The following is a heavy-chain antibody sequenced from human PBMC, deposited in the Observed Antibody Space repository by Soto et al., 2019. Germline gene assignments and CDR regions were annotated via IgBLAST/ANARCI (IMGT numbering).Heavy chain of an antibody. V-gene: IGHV3-48*03. CDR2: IGSSPTGGRI. Sequence: EVQLLESGGGLVQPGGSLRLSCAASGFNFNDYELAWVRQAPGRGLEWVAYIGSSPTGGRISYADFVRGRFSISRDDAYRIVYLEMHSLTAEDTALYFCAGDVRYTGSFQHWGQGTLVTVSS. J-gene: IGHJ1*01. D-gene: IGHD1-26*01. CDR1: GFNFNDYE. CDR3: AGDVRYTGSFQH.